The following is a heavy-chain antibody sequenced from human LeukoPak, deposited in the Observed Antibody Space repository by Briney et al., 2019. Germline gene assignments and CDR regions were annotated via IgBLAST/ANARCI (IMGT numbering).Heavy chain of an antibody. V-gene: IGHV4-31*03. Sequence: SETLSLTCTVSGGSISSGNYYWSWIRQHPGKGLEWIGYIYYSGSTYYNPSLKSRVTISVDTSKNQFSLKLSSVTAADTAVYYCARGSVATYTPQDYWGQGTLVTVSS. CDR1: GGSISSGNYY. CDR2: IYYSGST. CDR3: ARGSVATYTPQDY. D-gene: IGHD5-12*01. J-gene: IGHJ4*02.